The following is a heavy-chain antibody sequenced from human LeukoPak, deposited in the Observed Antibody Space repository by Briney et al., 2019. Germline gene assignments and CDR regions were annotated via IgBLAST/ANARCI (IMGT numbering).Heavy chain of an antibody. CDR3: AKGRDFWSGFDY. CDR2: ISWNSGSI. J-gene: IGHJ4*02. D-gene: IGHD3-3*01. V-gene: IGHV3-9*03. CDR1: GFTFDDYA. Sequence: GRSLRLSCAASGFTFDDYAMHWVRQAPGKGLEGVSGISWNSGSIGYADSVKGRFTISRDNAKNSLYLQMNSLRAEDMALYYCAKGRDFWSGFDYWGQGTLVTVSS.